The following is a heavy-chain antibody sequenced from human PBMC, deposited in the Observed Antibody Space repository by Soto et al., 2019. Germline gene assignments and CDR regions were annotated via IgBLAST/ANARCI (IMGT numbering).Heavy chain of an antibody. CDR3: ARGYYYDSSGYSDY. V-gene: IGHV1-69*02. D-gene: IGHD3-22*01. CDR1: GGTFSSYT. CDR2: IIPILGIA. J-gene: IGHJ4*02. Sequence: QVQLVQSGAEVKKPGSSVKVSCKASGGTFSSYTISWVRQAPGQGLEWMGRIIPILGIANYAQKFQGRVTSTADKSTSTAYMELSSLRSEDTAVYYCARGYYYDSSGYSDYWGQGTLVTVSS.